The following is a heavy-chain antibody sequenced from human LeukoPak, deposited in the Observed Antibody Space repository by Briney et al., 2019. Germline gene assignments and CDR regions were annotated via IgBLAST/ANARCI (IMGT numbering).Heavy chain of an antibody. CDR3: AKVPPDYYYYGMDV. J-gene: IGHJ6*02. Sequence: PGGSLRLSCAASGFTFSSYGMHWVRQAPGKGLEWVAVISYDGSNKYYADSVKGRFTISRDNSKNTPYLQMNSLRAEDTAVYYCAKVPPDYYYYGMDVWGQGTTVTVSS. CDR1: GFTFSSYG. CDR2: ISYDGSNK. V-gene: IGHV3-30*18.